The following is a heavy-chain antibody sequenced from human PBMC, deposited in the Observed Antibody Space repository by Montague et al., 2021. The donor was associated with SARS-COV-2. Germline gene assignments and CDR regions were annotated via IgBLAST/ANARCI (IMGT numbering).Heavy chain of an antibody. J-gene: IGHJ5*02. D-gene: IGHD2-8*01. CDR1: GDSVSSNSAA. CDR2: SYYRSKWYN. CDR3: ARDDPYCTNGVCYTGNWFDP. V-gene: IGHV6-1*01. Sequence: CAISGDSVSSNSAARNWNRQSPSLHLHWLVMSYYRSKWYNDYAVSVKSRITINPDTSKNQFSLQLNSVAPEDTAVYYCARDDPYCTNGVCYTGNWFDPWGQGTLVTVSS.